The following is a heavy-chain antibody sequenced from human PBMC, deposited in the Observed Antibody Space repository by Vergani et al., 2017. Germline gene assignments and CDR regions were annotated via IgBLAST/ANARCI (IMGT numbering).Heavy chain of an antibody. CDR2: ISSSSSYI. CDR3: AGYCSGGSCYESGDAFDI. J-gene: IGHJ3*02. CDR1: GFTFSSYS. V-gene: IGHV3-21*01. D-gene: IGHD2-15*01. Sequence: EVQLVESGGGLVKPGGSLRLSCAASGFTFSSYSMNWVRQAPGKGLEWVSSISSSSSYIYYADSVKGRFTISSDNAKNSLYLQMNGLRAEDTAVYYCAGYCSGGSCYESGDAFDIWGQGTMVTVSS.